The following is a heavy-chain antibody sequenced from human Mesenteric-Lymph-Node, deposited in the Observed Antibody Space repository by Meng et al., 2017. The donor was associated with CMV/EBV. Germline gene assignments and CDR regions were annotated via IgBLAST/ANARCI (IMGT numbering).Heavy chain of an antibody. CDR1: GYTFTNYW. CDR2: IYPGDSDT. CDR3: ARGGFCTSTTCSYDHSYGMYV. D-gene: IGHD2-2*01. J-gene: IGHJ6*02. V-gene: IGHV5-51*01. Sequence: GGSLRLSCKASGYTFTNYWIGWVRQMPGKGLEWMGIIYPGDSDTRYSSSFQGEVTIAADKDISTAYLQWNRLKATDTAMYYCARGGFCTSTTCSYDHSYGMYVWGQGTTVTVSS.